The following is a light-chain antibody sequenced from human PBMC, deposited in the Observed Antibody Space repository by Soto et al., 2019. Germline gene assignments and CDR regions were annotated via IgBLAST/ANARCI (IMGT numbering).Light chain of an antibody. CDR1: SSNIGHND. Sequence: QSVLTHTPSVSPAPVQIVTIFCSSSSSNIGHNDVSWYQQLPGTAPKLLIYNNNKRPSGIPERFSGSESGTSAILGITGRQTGDGADCYLGTWDSRLSAVVFGGGTKLTVL. V-gene: IGLV1-51*01. J-gene: IGLJ2*01. CDR2: NNN. CDR3: GTWDSRLSAVV.